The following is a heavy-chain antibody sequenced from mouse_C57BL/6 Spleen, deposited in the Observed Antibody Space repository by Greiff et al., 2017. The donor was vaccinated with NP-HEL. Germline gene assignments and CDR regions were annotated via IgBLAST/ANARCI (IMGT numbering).Heavy chain of an antibody. D-gene: IGHD3-2*02. CDR2: IYPGDGDT. CDR1: GYAFSSSW. CDR3: ARTDSSGHYYAMDY. Sequence: VQLQESGPELVKPGASVKISCKASGYAFSSSWMNWVKQRPGKGLEWIGRIYPGDGDTNYNGKFKGKPTLTADKSSSTAYMQLSSLTSEDSAVYFGARTDSSGHYYAMDYWGQGTSVTVSS. J-gene: IGHJ4*01. V-gene: IGHV1-82*01.